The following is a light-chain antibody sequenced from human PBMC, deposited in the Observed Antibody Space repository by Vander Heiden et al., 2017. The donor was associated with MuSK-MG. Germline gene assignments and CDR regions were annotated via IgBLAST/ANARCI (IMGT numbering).Light chain of an antibody. CDR2: GAS. V-gene: IGKV3-20*01. CDR3: QQDGSSPPIT. Sequence: EIVLTQSPGTLSLSPGERATLSCRASQSVSSSYLAWYQQKPGQAPRLLIYGASSRATGIPDRFSASGHGTDFTLTISRREPEDFAVYYCQQDGSSPPITFGQGTRLEIK. J-gene: IGKJ5*01. CDR1: QSVSSSY.